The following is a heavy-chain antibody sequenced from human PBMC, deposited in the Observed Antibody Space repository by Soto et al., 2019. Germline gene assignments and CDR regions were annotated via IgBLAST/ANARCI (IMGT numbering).Heavy chain of an antibody. Sequence: QVQLVQSGAEEKKPGASVKVSCKASGYTFTSYAMHWVRQAPGQRLEWMGWINAGNGNTKYSQKFQGRVTITRDTSASTAYMELSSLRSEDTAVYYCARSIVVVTALDYWGRGTRVTFSS. CDR2: INAGNGNT. D-gene: IGHD2-21*02. V-gene: IGHV1-3*05. CDR1: GYTFTSYA. J-gene: IGHJ4*02. CDR3: ARSIVVVTALDY.